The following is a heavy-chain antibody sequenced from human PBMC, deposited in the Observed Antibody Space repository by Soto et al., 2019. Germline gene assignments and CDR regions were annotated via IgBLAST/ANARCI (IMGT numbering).Heavy chain of an antibody. D-gene: IGHD3-3*01. CDR1: GGSFSGYY. CDR3: ARGHSVLRFLEWLLPFDY. J-gene: IGHJ4*02. V-gene: IGHV4-34*01. CDR2: INHSGST. Sequence: SETLSLTCSVYGGSFSGYYWSWIRQPPGNGLEWIGEINHSGSTNYNPSLKSRVTISVDTSKNQFSLKLSSVTAADTAVYYCARGHSVLRFLEWLLPFDYWGQGTLVTVSS.